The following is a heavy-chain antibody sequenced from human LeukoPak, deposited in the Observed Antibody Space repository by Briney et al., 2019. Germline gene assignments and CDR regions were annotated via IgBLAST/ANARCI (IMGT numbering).Heavy chain of an antibody. D-gene: IGHD2-2*01. CDR1: GFTFSSYS. J-gene: IGHJ5*02. Sequence: GGSLRLSCAASGFTFSSYSMNWVRQAPGKGLEWVSYISSSSSTIYYADSVKGRFTISRDNAKNSLYLQMNSLRAEDTAVYYCARGRRIVVVPAKNWFDPWGQGTLVTVSS. V-gene: IGHV3-48*04. CDR2: ISSSSSTI. CDR3: ARGRRIVVVPAKNWFDP.